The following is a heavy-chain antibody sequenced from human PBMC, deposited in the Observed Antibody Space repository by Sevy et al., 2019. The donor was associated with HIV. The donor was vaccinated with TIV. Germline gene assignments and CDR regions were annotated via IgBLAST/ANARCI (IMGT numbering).Heavy chain of an antibody. V-gene: IGHV3-21*01. Sequence: GGSLRLSCAASGFTFSSYSMNWVRQAPGKGLEWVSSISSSSSYIYYADSVKGRFTISRDNAKNSLYLQMTSLRAEDAALDYCVRALGAAGSYRGQGTLVTVSS. J-gene: IGHJ4*02. D-gene: IGHD6-13*01. CDR2: ISSSSSYI. CDR3: VRALGAAGSY. CDR1: GFTFSSYS.